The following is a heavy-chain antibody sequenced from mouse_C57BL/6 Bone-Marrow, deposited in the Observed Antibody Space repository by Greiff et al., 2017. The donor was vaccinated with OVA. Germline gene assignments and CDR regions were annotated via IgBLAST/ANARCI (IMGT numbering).Heavy chain of an antibody. V-gene: IGHV1-69*01. D-gene: IGHD2-5*01. CDR1: GYTFTSYW. CDR3: AREGYSNPYVDY. Sequence: QVQLQQPGAELVMPGASVKLSCKASGYTFTSYWMHWVKQRPGQGLEWIGEIDPSDSYTNSNQKFKGKSTLTVDKSSSTAYMQLSSLTSEDSAVYYCAREGYSNPYVDYWGQGTTLTVSS. J-gene: IGHJ2*01. CDR2: IDPSDSYT.